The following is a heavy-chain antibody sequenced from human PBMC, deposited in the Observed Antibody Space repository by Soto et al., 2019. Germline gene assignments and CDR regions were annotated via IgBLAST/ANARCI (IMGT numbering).Heavy chain of an antibody. CDR2: MNPNTGNI. J-gene: IGHJ5*02. CDR3: SRRVASLIRSWFDT. V-gene: IGHV1-8*01. CDR1: EDTFTHYD. D-gene: IGHD3-16*01. Sequence: QVELVQSGAEVKKPGASVRVSCQASEDTFTHYDLNWVRLATAQGLEWMGWMNPNTGNIDYAHKFQCSLTITRDPSTCIVYAELSSLRTRDPGVYYCSRRVASLIRSWFDTWGQGTLVTVAS.